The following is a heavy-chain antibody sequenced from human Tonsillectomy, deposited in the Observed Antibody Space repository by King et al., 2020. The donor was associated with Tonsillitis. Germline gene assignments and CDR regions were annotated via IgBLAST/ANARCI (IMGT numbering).Heavy chain of an antibody. V-gene: IGHV3-30*04. CDR3: ARDGPGITVAGYFDY. CDR1: QFTFSSYV. CDR2: ISSDGSNK. J-gene: IGHJ4*02. D-gene: IGHD6-19*01. Sequence: VQLVESGGSVVQPGRSLSLSCAASQFTFSSYVMHWVRQAPGKGLEWVAAISSDGSNKNYADSVKGRFTISRDNSDNTLFLQMNSLRGEDTAVYYCARDGPGITVAGYFDYWGQGTLVTVSS.